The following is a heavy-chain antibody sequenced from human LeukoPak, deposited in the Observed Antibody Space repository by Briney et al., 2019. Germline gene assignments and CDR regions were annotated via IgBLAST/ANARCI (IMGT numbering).Heavy chain of an antibody. D-gene: IGHD2/OR15-2a*01. V-gene: IGHV3-48*01. CDR1: GYAFSNYA. J-gene: IGHJ4*02. Sequence: PGGSLRLSCLASGYAFSNYAMNWVRQAPGKGLEWVSYISSSSTIYYADSVKGRFTISRDNAKNSLYLQMNSLRAEDTAVYYCARDSITLFWGQGTLVTVSS. CDR2: ISSSSTI. CDR3: ARDSITLF.